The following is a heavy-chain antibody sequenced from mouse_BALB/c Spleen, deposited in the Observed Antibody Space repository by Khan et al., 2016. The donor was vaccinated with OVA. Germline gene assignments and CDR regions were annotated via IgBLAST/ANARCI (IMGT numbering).Heavy chain of an antibody. J-gene: IGHJ4*01. Sequence: EVQLQESGPGLVKPSQSLSLTCTVTGYSITSDYAWNWIRQFPGNKLEWMGYISYSGSITYNPSIKSRILIYRYTYKDQFFLLLKSVTSEDTATSYCATGLARYYALVYWGQGTSVTVSA. CDR1: GYSITSDYA. CDR2: ISYSGSI. CDR3: ATGLARYYALVY. D-gene: IGHD1-1*01. V-gene: IGHV3-2*02.